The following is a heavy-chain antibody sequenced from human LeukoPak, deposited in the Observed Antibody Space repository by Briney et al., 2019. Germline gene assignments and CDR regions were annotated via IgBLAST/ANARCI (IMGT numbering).Heavy chain of an antibody. Sequence: GGSLRLSCAASGFTFSTAWMSWVRQAPGKGLEWVGRIKSKSAGGTKDYAASVKGRFTISREDSKNTVYLQMNSLMTEDTAVYYCTTEYYGDYHYWGQGTLVTVSS. CDR2: IKSKSAGGTK. CDR3: TTEYYGDYHY. D-gene: IGHD4-17*01. J-gene: IGHJ4*02. CDR1: GFTFSTAW. V-gene: IGHV3-15*01.